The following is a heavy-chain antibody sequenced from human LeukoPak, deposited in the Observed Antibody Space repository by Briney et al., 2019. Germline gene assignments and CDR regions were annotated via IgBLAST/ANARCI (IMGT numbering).Heavy chain of an antibody. CDR3: ARYLYGTGSYSHRD. J-gene: IGHJ4*02. CDR2: IYYSGST. V-gene: IGHV4-59*01. Sequence: SETLSLTCTVSGGSISSYYWSWIRQPPGKGLEWIGDIYYSGSTNYNPSLKSRVTISVDTSKNQFSLKLSSVTAADTAVYYWARYLYGTGSYSHRDWGQGTLVTVSS. D-gene: IGHD3-10*01. CDR1: GGSISSYY.